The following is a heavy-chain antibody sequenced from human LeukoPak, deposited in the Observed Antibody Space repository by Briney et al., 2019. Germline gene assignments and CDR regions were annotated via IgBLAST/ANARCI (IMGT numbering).Heavy chain of an antibody. CDR3: ARDGGHSTDFDY. CDR1: GFMFSGHW. V-gene: IGHV3-7*01. J-gene: IGHJ4*02. Sequence: GGSLRLSCAPSGFMFSGHWMSWVRQAPGKGPEWVANIKQDGSERYYVGSVRGRFTISRDNAKNLLYLQMNSLRAEDTAVYYCARDGGHSTDFDYWGQGTLVTVSS. CDR2: IKQDGSER. D-gene: IGHD2/OR15-2a*01.